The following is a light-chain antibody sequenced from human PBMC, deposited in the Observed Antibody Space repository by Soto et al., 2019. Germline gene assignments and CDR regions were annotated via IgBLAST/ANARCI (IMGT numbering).Light chain of an antibody. CDR1: QSVSRSY. V-gene: IGKV3-20*01. CDR3: QQYGSSPQT. CDR2: GAS. Sequence: EIVLTQSPGTLSLSPGERATLSCRASQSVSRSYVAWYQQKPGQAPRLLIFGASSRATGIPDRISGSGSGTDFTLTINRLEPEDFAVYYCQQYGSSPQTFGQGTKLEIK. J-gene: IGKJ2*01.